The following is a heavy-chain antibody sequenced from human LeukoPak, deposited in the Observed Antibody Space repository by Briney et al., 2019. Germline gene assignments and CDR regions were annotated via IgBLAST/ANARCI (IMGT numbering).Heavy chain of an antibody. J-gene: IGHJ4*02. D-gene: IGHD3-22*01. CDR2: INPSGGST. CDR3: ARMNLPTYYYDSSGYLTD. CDR1: GYTFTRYY. Sequence: ASVKVSCKASGYTFTRYYMHWVRQAPGQGLEWMGIINPSGGSTSYAQKFQGRVTMTRDTSTSTVYMELSSLRSEDTAVYYCARMNLPTYYYDSSGYLTDWGQGTLVTVSS. V-gene: IGHV1-46*03.